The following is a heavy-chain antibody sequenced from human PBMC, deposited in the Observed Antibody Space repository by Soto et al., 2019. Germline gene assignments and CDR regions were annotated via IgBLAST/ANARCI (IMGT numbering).Heavy chain of an antibody. CDR1: GGSISSYY. CDR3: AGGRDDYSGWYFDL. Sequence: ASETLSLTCTVSGGSISSYYWSWIRQPPGKGLEWIGYIYYSGSPNYSPSLESRVTISEDTSKNQFSLKLSSVTAADTAIYYCAGGRDDYSGWYFDLWGRGTLVTVSS. D-gene: IGHD4-4*01. J-gene: IGHJ2*01. V-gene: IGHV4-59*01. CDR2: IYYSGSP.